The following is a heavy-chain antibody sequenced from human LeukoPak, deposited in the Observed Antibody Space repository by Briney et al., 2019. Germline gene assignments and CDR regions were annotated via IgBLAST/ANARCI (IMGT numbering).Heavy chain of an antibody. CDR1: GFTFSSYS. CDR2: ISSSSSYI. CDR3: ARFSYSSGWYGLYGMDV. Sequence: GGSLRLSCAASGFTFSSYSMNWVHQAPGKGLEWVSSISSSSSYIYYADSVKGRFTISRDNAKNSLYLQMNSLRAEDTAVYYCARFSYSSGWYGLYGMDVWGQGTTVTVSS. V-gene: IGHV3-21*01. D-gene: IGHD6-19*01. J-gene: IGHJ6*02.